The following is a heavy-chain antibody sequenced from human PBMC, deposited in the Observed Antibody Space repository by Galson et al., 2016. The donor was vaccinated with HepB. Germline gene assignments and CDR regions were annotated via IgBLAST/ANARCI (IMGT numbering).Heavy chain of an antibody. J-gene: IGHJ1*01. CDR2: VSPNGNTK. CDR3: ATHPSRGE. CDR1: GFIFSNYN. Sequence: SLRLSCAASGFIFSNYNMNWVRQAPGEGMEWVSYVSPNGNTKYYADSVKGRFSISKDNAKNSLSLHMTCLRDDDTAVYYCATHPSRGEWGQGTLVTVSP. D-gene: IGHD3-10*01. V-gene: IGHV3-48*02.